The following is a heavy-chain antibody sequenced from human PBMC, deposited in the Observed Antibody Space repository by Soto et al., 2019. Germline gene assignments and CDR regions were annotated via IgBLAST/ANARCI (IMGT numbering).Heavy chain of an antibody. V-gene: IGHV1-3*01. CDR2: INAANGNT. Sequence: ASLKVSCKASGYSFTSYAIHWVRQAPGQRLEWMGWINAANGNTKYTQNFQGRVTITRDTSASTAYMELSSLRSEDTAVYYCARRGMALVATKMRYWGQGTLVKVSS. CDR3: ARRGMALVATKMRY. D-gene: IGHD5-12*01. CDR1: GYSFTSYA. J-gene: IGHJ4*02.